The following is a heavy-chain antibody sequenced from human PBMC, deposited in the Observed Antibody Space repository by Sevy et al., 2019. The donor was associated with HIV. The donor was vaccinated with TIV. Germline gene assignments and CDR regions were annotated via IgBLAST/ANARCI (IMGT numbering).Heavy chain of an antibody. CDR1: GFTFSSYG. D-gene: IGHD3-16*02. V-gene: IGHV3-30*02. J-gene: IGHJ3*02. CDR3: AKDERYDYVWGSYRNDAFDI. Sequence: GGSLRLSCAASGFTFSSYGMHWVRQAPGKGLEWVAFIRYDGSNKYYADSVKGRFTISRDNSKNTLYLQMNSLRAEDTAVYYCAKDERYDYVWGSYRNDAFDIWGQRTMVTVSS. CDR2: IRYDGSNK.